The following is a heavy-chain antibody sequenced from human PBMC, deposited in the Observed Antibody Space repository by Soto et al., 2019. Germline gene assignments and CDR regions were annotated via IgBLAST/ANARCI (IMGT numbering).Heavy chain of an antibody. CDR3: ARDMVSTIGDFDY. J-gene: IGHJ4*02. CDR1: GYTFTGYY. V-gene: IGHV1-2*02. CDR2: INPNSGAT. Sequence: ASVKVSCKASGYTFTGYYVHWVRQAPGQGLEWVGWINPNSGATTYAQKFLGRVTMNRDTSIITAHMELSSLTSDDTAMYYCARDMVSTIGDFDYWGQGTLVTVSS. D-gene: IGHD3-16*01.